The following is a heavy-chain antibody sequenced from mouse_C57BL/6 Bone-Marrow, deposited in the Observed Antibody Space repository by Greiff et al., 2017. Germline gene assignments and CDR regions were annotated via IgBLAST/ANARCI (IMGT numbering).Heavy chain of an antibody. CDR2: IDPEDGET. Sequence: VQLQQSGAELVKPGASVKLSCTASGFNIKDYYMHWVKQRTEQGLEWIGRIDPEDGETKSAPKFPGKATITADTSSNTAYLQLSSLTSEDTAVYYCASPYYSFFYAMDYWGQGTSVTVSS. V-gene: IGHV14-2*01. D-gene: IGHD2-12*01. CDR3: ASPYYSFFYAMDY. J-gene: IGHJ4*01. CDR1: GFNIKDYY.